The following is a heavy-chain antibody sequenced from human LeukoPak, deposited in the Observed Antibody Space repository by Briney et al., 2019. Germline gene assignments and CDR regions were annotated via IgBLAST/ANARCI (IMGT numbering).Heavy chain of an antibody. J-gene: IGHJ5*02. CDR1: GGSFSGYY. Sequence: SETLSLTCAVYGGSFSGYYWSWIRQPPGKGLEWIGEINHSGSTNYNPSIKSRLNIYVVKSKNQFSLKLSSVPAADTAVYYCARVGVGSSSWYDWFDPWGQGTLVTVSS. CDR2: INHSGST. D-gene: IGHD6-13*01. V-gene: IGHV4-34*01. CDR3: ARVGVGSSSWYDWFDP.